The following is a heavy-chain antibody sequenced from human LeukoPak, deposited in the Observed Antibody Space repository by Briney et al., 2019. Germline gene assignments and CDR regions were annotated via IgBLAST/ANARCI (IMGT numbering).Heavy chain of an antibody. J-gene: IGHJ1*01. V-gene: IGHV4-39*01. D-gene: IGHD2-21*02. CDR2: VYYGGSA. Sequence: SETLSLTCTVSGGLVSATTSYWGWIRQPPGKGLEWIGNVYYGGSAYYNPSLRSRATISVDTSKNQFSLKLTSVTAADTAVYYCARPPSIAYCGGDCLQTFQHWGQGTLVIVSS. CDR1: GGLVSATTSY. CDR3: ARPPSIAYCGGDCLQTFQH.